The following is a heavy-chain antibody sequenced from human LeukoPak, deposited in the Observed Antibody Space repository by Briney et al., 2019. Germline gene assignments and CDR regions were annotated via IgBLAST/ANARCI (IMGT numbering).Heavy chain of an antibody. D-gene: IGHD4-17*01. CDR3: ASYYGDYSAHFQH. CDR1: GYTFTSYD. V-gene: IGHV1-8*01. Sequence: ASVKVSCKASGYTFTSYDINWVRQATGQGLEWMGWMNPNSGNTGYAQKFQGRVTMTEDTSTDTAYMELSSLRSEDTAVYYCASYYGDYSAHFQHWGQGTLVTVSS. J-gene: IGHJ1*01. CDR2: MNPNSGNT.